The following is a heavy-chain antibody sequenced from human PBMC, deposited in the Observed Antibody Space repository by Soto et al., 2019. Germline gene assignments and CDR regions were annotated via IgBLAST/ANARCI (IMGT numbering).Heavy chain of an antibody. CDR1: GDSVSSNSAA. V-gene: IGHV6-1*01. D-gene: IGHD6-13*01. CDR2: TYYRSKWYS. CDR3: ASRGSSGWFDFEY. Sequence: SQTLSLTCAISGDSVSSNSAAWNWIRQSPSRGLEWLGRTYYRSKWYSDYAVSVKSRVTISPDTSKNQFSLHLNSVTPEDTAVYYCASRGSSGWFDFEYWGQGTLVTGSS. J-gene: IGHJ4*02.